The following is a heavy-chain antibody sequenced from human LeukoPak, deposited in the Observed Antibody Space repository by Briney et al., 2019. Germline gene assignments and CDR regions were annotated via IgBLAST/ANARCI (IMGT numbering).Heavy chain of an antibody. J-gene: IGHJ5*02. Sequence: PSETLSLTCSVSGGSISSYYWSWIRQPPGKGLEWIGYIYYSGSTDYNPSLKSRVTLSVDTSKNQFSLRLTSVTAADTAVYYCARGHRSSIGYNWFDPWGQGTLVTVSS. CDR2: IYYSGST. D-gene: IGHD6-6*01. CDR1: GGSISSYY. V-gene: IGHV4-59*01. CDR3: ARGHRSSIGYNWFDP.